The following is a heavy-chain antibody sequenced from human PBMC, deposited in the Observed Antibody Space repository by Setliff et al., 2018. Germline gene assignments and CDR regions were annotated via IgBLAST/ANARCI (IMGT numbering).Heavy chain of an antibody. V-gene: IGHV3-9*03. CDR2: VSWNSGTS. CDR1: GFTFDDYA. D-gene: IGHD3-22*01. J-gene: IGHJ3*01. CDR3: AKVYYSDSSGYYRGTAGFDP. Sequence: PGGSLRLSCAASGFTFDDYAMHWVRQAPGKGLEWVSGVSWNSGTSAYADSVKGRFTISRDNAKNSLYLQMNSLRVGDMALCYCAKVYYSDSSGYYRGTAGFDPGGEGTVVTV.